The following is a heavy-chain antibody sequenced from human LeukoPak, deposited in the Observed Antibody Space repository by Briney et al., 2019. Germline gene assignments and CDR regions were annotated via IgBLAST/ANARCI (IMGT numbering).Heavy chain of an antibody. J-gene: IGHJ6*02. CDR3: AREARSYYYYYGMDV. V-gene: IGHV1-69*13. Sequence: ASVKVSCTASGGTFSSYAISWVRQAPGQGLEWMGGIIPIFGTANYAQKFQGRVTITADESTSTAYMELSSLRSEDTAVYYCAREARSYYYYYGMDVWGQGTTVTVSS. CDR2: IIPIFGTA. D-gene: IGHD6-6*01. CDR1: GGTFSSYA.